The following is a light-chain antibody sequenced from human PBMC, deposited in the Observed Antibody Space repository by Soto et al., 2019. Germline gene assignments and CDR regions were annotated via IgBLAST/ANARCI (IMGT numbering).Light chain of an antibody. Sequence: QSALTQPASVSGSPGQSITISCTGTSSDVGGYNYVSWYQQHPGKAPKLMIYEVSNRPSGVSNRFSGSKSGNTASLTISGLQAEDEADYYCSSYPSSSTLPVFGGGTKLTVL. CDR3: SSYPSSSTLPV. CDR2: EVS. CDR1: SSDVGGYNY. J-gene: IGLJ3*02. V-gene: IGLV2-14*01.